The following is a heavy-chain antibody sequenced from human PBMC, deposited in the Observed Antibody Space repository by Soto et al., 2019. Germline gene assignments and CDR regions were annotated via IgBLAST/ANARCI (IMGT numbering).Heavy chain of an antibody. CDR1: GFTFSSYW. CDR3: ARDVQLQSFDY. CDR2: INNDGSRT. D-gene: IGHD5-18*01. Sequence: EVQLVESGGGLVQPGGSLRLSCAASGFTFSSYWMHWVRQAPGKGLVWVSRINNDGSRTSYADSVKGRFTISRDNAKNTVYLQMNSLRAEDTAVYYCARDVQLQSFDYWGQGTLVDVSS. V-gene: IGHV3-74*01. J-gene: IGHJ4*02.